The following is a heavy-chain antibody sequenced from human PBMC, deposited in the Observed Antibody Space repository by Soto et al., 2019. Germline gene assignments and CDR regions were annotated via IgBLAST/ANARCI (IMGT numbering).Heavy chain of an antibody. J-gene: IGHJ4*02. D-gene: IGHD2-2*01. Sequence: EVQLVESGGGLVQPGGSLRLSCAASGFTFSSYWMHWVRQAPGKGLVWVSRINSDGSSTTYADSVKGRFTISRDNAKNTLYLQMNSLRAEDTAVYYCARVETCSSPSCDSVFAYWGQGTLVTVSS. V-gene: IGHV3-74*03. CDR3: ARVETCSSPSCDSVFAY. CDR1: GFTFSSYW. CDR2: INSDGSST.